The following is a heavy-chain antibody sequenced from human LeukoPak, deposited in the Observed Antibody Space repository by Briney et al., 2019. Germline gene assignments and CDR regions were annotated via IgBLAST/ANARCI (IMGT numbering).Heavy chain of an antibody. Sequence: GGSLRLSCAASGFTFSSYTMNWVRQAPGKGLEWVSAISGSGGSTYYADSVKGRFTISRDNSKNTLYLQMNSLRAEDTAVYYCAKDQGVGSGYDSSGYYPDAFDIWGQGTMVTVSS. CDR3: AKDQGVGSGYDSSGYYPDAFDI. CDR1: GFTFSSYT. D-gene: IGHD3-22*01. J-gene: IGHJ3*02. CDR2: ISGSGGST. V-gene: IGHV3-23*01.